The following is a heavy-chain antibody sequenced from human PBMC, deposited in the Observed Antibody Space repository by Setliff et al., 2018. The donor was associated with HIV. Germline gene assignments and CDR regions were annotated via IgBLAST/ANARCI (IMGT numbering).Heavy chain of an antibody. D-gene: IGHD3-22*01. V-gene: IGHV4-39*01. CDR3: ARHSGLGGYYSPFDY. CDR1: GGSIKSSSDY. Sequence: SETLSLTCTVSGGSIKSSSDYLGWIRQPPGEGLEWIGTIYYSGSTYYNPSLKSRVTISVDTSKNQFSLKLSSVTAADTTVYYCARHSGLGGYYSPFDYWGPGTLVTAPQ. J-gene: IGHJ4*02. CDR2: IYYSGST.